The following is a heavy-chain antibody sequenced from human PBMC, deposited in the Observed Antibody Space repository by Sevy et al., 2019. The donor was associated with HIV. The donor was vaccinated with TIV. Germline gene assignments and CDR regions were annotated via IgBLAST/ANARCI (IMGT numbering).Heavy chain of an antibody. J-gene: IGHJ4*02. CDR1: GFTFSDYY. CDR2: ISCGSSYT. D-gene: IGHD6-13*01. CDR3: AKDSRVYSSSHFDY. Sequence: GGSLRLSCAASGFTFSDYYMSWIRQAPGKGLEWVSYISCGSSYTNYADSVKGRFTISRDNARNSLYLQMNSLRAEDTAVYYCAKDSRVYSSSHFDYWGQGIRVTVSS. V-gene: IGHV3-11*06.